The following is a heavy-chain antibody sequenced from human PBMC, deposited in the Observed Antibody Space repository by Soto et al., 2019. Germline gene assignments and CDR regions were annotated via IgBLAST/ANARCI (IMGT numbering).Heavy chain of an antibody. D-gene: IGHD6-13*01. CDR2: ITGSGGDA. Sequence: GGSLRLSCAASGFTFSSSAISWVRQAPGRGLEWVSSITGSGGDAYYANSVRGRFTISRDSSKSTLYLQISNLGAEDTAVYYCARNSPTATGPFDHWGQGTLVTVSS. CDR3: ARNSPTATGPFDH. J-gene: IGHJ4*02. V-gene: IGHV3-23*01. CDR1: GFTFSSSA.